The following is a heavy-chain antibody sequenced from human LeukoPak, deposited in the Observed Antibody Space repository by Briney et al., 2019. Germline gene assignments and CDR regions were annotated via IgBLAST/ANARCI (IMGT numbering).Heavy chain of an antibody. J-gene: IGHJ5*02. CDR2: INPNSGGT. Sequence: GASVKVSCKASGYTFTGYYMHWVRQAPGQGLEWMGWINPNSGGTNYAQKFQGRVTMTRDTSISTAYMELSRLRSDDTAVYYCARASYYYDSSGYSYNWFDPWGQGTLVTVSS. V-gene: IGHV1-2*02. CDR1: GYTFTGYY. CDR3: ARASYYYDSSGYSYNWFDP. D-gene: IGHD3-22*01.